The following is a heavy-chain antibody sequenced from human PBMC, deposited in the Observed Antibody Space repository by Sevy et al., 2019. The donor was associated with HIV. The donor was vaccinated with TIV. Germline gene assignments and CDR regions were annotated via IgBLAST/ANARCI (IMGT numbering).Heavy chain of an antibody. CDR3: VRAIAAAGSF. J-gene: IGHJ4*02. Sequence: GGSLRLSCAASGFTLNSYWMSWVRQAPGKGLEWVANINQDGSVKYYVDSVKGRFTISRDNARNSLYLRMNSLGAEDTVQYYCVRAIAAAGSFWGQGTLVTVSS. V-gene: IGHV3-7*01. CDR1: GFTLNSYW. CDR2: INQDGSVK. D-gene: IGHD6-13*01.